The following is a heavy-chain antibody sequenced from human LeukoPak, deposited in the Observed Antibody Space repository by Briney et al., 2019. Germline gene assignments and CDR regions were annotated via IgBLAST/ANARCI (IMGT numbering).Heavy chain of an antibody. J-gene: IGHJ5*02. CDR1: GGSISSYY. V-gene: IGHV4-4*07. CDR3: ARTRMVRGVMRWFDP. Sequence: SETLSLPCTVSGGSISSYYWSWIRQPAGKGLEWIGRIYTSGSTNYNPSLNSRVTMSVDTSKNQFSLKLSSVTAADTAVYYCARTRMVRGVMRWFDPWGQGTLVTVSS. D-gene: IGHD3-10*01. CDR2: IYTSGST.